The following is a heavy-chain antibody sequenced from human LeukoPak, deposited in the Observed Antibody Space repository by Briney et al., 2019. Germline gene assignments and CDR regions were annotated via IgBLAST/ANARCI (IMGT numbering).Heavy chain of an antibody. CDR1: GFTFSSYG. V-gene: IGHV3-30*02. D-gene: IGHD3-10*02. J-gene: IGHJ4*02. CDR2: IEHEGRYK. CDR3: AKDTYGLARVTMVGGDY. Sequence: GGSLRLSCAAYGFTFSSYGMHWVRQAPGKGLEWVTFIEHEGRYKYYADSVKGRFTISRDDSENTLSLQMNSLRAEDTAVYYCAKDTYGLARVTMVGGDYWGQGTLVTVSS.